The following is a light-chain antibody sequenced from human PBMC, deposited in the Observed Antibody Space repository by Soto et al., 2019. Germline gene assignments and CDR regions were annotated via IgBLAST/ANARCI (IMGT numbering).Light chain of an antibody. J-gene: IGKJ1*01. V-gene: IGKV3-20*01. CDR2: GAS. CDR3: QQYGSSSWT. CDR1: QSVSSSY. Sequence: EIVLTQSPGTLSLSPGEKATIYCRASQSVSSSYLAWFQHKPGQAPRLLIYGASSRATGIPDRFSGSGSGTDFTFTISRLEPEDFAVYYCQQYGSSSWTFGQGTKVDIK.